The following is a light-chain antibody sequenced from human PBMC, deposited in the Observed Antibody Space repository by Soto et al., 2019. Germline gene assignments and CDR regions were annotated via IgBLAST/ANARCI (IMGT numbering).Light chain of an antibody. J-gene: IGKJ1*01. V-gene: IGKV1-5*03. CDR2: KAS. CDR1: QTISSW. CDR3: QHYNSYSEA. Sequence: DIQMTQSPSTLSGSVGDRVTITCRASQTISSWLAWYQQKPGKAPKLLIYKASTLKSGVPSRFSGSGSGTEFTITSSSLQPDDIATYYCQHYNSYSEAFGQGTKVELK.